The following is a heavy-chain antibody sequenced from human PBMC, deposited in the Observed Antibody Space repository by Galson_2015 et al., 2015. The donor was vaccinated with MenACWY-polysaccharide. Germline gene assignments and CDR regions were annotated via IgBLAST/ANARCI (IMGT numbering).Heavy chain of an antibody. CDR3: TTITTVIVHEDY. Sequence: SLRLSCAASGFTFSNAWMSWVRQAPGKGLEWVGRIKSKIDGGTTDYGAPVKGRFTISRDDSKNTLYLQMNSLRSEDTAVYYCTTITTVIVHEDYWGQGTMVTVSS. V-gene: IGHV3-15*01. J-gene: IGHJ4*03. CDR2: IKSKIDGGTT. D-gene: IGHD3-22*01. CDR1: GFTFSNAW.